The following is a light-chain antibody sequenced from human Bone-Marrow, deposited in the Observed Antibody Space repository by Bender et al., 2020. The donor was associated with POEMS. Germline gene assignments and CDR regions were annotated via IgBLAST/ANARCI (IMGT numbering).Light chain of an antibody. V-gene: IGLV3-21*02. CDR1: GGGR. CDR3: QVWDTTTYHVI. J-gene: IGLJ2*01. Sequence: GGGRVYWYQQKPGQAPLLVVYDDHDRPSGMPERISVSKSGDTATLTITGVEAGDEADYYCQVWDTTTYHVIFGGGTKLTVL. CDR2: DDH.